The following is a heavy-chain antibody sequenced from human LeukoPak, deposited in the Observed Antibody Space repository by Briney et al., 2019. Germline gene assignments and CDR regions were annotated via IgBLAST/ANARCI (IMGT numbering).Heavy chain of an antibody. CDR1: GFTFSSYA. Sequence: GGSLRLSCAASGFTFSSYAMHWVRQAPGKGLEWVAVISYDGSNKYYADSVKGRFTISRDNSKNTLYLQMNSLRAEDTAVYYCARAETDYYDSSGYSPAFDYWGREPWSPSPQ. V-gene: IGHV3-30-3*01. CDR3: ARAETDYYDSSGYSPAFDY. D-gene: IGHD3-22*01. J-gene: IGHJ4*02. CDR2: ISYDGSNK.